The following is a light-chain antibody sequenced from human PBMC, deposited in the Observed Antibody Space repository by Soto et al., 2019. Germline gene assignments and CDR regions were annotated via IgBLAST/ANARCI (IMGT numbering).Light chain of an antibody. V-gene: IGLV2-8*01. Sequence: QSVLTQPPSASGSPGQSVTISCTGTSNDFGGYNYFSWYQQHPGKAPKLIIFEVSERPSGVPDRCSGSKSGNTSSLTVSGLQAEDEADYSCSSDGGRDYVFGTGTKLTVL. CDR1: SNDFGGYNY. CDR2: EVS. CDR3: SSDGGRDYV. J-gene: IGLJ1*01.